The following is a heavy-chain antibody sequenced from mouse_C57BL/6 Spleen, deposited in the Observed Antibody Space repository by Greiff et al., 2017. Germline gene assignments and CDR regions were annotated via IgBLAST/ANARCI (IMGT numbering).Heavy chain of an antibody. CDR1: GYSFTSYY. V-gene: IGHV1-66*01. D-gene: IGHD1-1*01. Sequence: QVQLQQPGPELVKPGASVKISCKASGYSFTSYYIHWVKQRPGQGLEWIGWIYPGSGNTKYNEKFKGKATLTAYTSSSTAYMHLSSLTSEDSAVYYCASGAITTVVAKVYYSYWGHGTTLTVSS. CDR3: ASGAITTVVAKVYYSY. J-gene: IGHJ2*01. CDR2: IYPGSGNT.